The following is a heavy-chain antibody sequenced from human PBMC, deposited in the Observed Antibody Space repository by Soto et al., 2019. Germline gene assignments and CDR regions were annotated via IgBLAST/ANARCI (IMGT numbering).Heavy chain of an antibody. D-gene: IGHD1-1*01. J-gene: IGHJ1*01. CDR1: GGTFSSYA. CDR3: ARRNVYDTGVEYFQH. Sequence: SVKVSCKASGGTFSSYAISWVRQAPGQGLEWMGGIIPIFGTANYAQKFQGRVTITADESTSTAYMELSSLRSEDTAVYYCARRNVYDTGVEYFQHWGQGTLVTVS. V-gene: IGHV1-69*13. CDR2: IIPIFGTA.